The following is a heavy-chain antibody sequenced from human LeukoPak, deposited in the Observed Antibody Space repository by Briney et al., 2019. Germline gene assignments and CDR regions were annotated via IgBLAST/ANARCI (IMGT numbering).Heavy chain of an antibody. Sequence: GGSLRLSCAASGFTVSSNYMSWVRQAPGKGLEWVSVIYSGGSTYYADSVKGRFTISRDNAKNSLFLQMHSLRAEDTAVYYCATDDYGAFDYWGQGTLVTVSS. CDR3: ATDDYGAFDY. CDR1: GFTVSSNY. D-gene: IGHD4/OR15-4a*01. CDR2: IYSGGST. J-gene: IGHJ4*02. V-gene: IGHV3-53*01.